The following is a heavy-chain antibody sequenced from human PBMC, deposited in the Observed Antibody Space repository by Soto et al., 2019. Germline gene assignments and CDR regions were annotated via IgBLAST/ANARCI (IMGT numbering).Heavy chain of an antibody. CDR2: ISDDGHA. D-gene: IGHD4-17*01. CDR1: DDSISDSRYY. V-gene: IGHV4-39*01. Sequence: QLQLLESGPGLVRPSETLSLTCSVLDDSISDSRYYWGWIRQSPEKGLEWIGSISDDGHAYYNPPLKSRVTLFADTSRNQFSLKMKSVTVADTALYFCARQVYGDYLGGNWFDPWGQGAPVTVSS. J-gene: IGHJ5*02. CDR3: ARQVYGDYLGGNWFDP.